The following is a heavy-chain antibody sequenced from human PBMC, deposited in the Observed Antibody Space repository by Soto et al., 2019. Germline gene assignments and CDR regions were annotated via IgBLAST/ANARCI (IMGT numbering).Heavy chain of an antibody. CDR3: ARRSAVADLYYFDY. CDR1: GGSFSGYY. D-gene: IGHD6-19*01. J-gene: IGHJ4*02. V-gene: IGHV4-34*01. Sequence: SETLSLTCSVYGGSFSGYYWSWIRQPPGKGLEWIGEINHSGSTNYNPSLKSRVTISVDTSKNQFSLKLSSVTAADTPVYYCARRSAVADLYYFDYWGQGTLVAVSS. CDR2: INHSGST.